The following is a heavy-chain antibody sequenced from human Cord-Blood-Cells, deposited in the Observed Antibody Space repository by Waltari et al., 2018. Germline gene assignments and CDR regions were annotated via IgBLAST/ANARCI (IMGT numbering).Heavy chain of an antibody. CDR3: AILKRGPLGADAFDI. J-gene: IGHJ3*02. V-gene: IGHV1-69*06. CDR1: GGTFSSYA. D-gene: IGHD3-16*01. Sequence: QVQLVQSGAEVKKPGPSVKVSCKASGGTFSSYAISWVRKSPGRGLEWRGGSIPIFGTANYAQKFQGRVTITADKSTSTAYMELSSLRAEDTAVYYCAILKRGPLGADAFDIWGQGTMVTVSS. CDR2: SIPIFGTA.